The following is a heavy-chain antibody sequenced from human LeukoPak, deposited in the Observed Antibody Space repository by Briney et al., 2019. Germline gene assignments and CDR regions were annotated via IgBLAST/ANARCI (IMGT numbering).Heavy chain of an antibody. V-gene: IGHV1-2*02. J-gene: IGHJ4*02. D-gene: IGHD5-24*01. CDR2: INPNSGDT. Sequence: ASVKVSCKTSGYTFSSHTISWVRQAPGQGLEWMGWINPNSGDTNYAQKFQGRVSMTRDTSISTAYMELSRLRSDDTAVYYCARLGATTYDYWGQGTLVTVSS. CDR1: GYTFSSHT. CDR3: ARLGATTYDY.